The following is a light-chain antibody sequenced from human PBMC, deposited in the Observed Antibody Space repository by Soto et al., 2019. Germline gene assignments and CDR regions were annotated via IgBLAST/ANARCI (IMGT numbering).Light chain of an antibody. CDR2: EVS. Sequence: HSALTQPASVSGSPGQSFTISCPGTSSDVGGYHDVFWYQQHPGKPPKLMICEVSNRPSGISYLFSGSKSGNTASLTISGLQAEDEADYYCCSFTSTGSTLVFCGGTKVTVL. V-gene: IGLV2-14*01. CDR1: SSDVGGYHD. CDR3: CSFTSTGSTLV. J-gene: IGLJ2*01.